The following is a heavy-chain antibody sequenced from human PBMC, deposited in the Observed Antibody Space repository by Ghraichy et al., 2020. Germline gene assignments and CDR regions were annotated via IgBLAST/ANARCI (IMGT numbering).Heavy chain of an antibody. D-gene: IGHD3-10*01. V-gene: IGHV4-34*01. CDR2: INHSGST. CDR3: ARVQTGYGSGSYSPVDY. J-gene: IGHJ4*02. CDR1: GGSFSGYY. Sequence: SQTLSLTCAVYGGSFSGYYWSWIRQPPGKGLEWIGEINHSGSTNYNPSLKSRVTISVDTSKNQFSLKLSSVTAVDTAVYYLARVQTGYGSGSYSPVDYWGQGTLVTVSS.